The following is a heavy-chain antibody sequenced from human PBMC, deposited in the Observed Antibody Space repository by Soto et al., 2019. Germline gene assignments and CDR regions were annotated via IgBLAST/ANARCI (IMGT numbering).Heavy chain of an antibody. CDR1: GGSISSYY. CDR2: IYYSGST. J-gene: IGHJ4*02. D-gene: IGHD4-17*01. V-gene: IGHV4-59*08. Sequence: QVQLQESGPGLVKPSETLSLTCTVSGGSISSYYWSWIQQPPGKGLEWIGYIYYSGSTNYIPSLKSRVPISVDTSKKQLSLKLSSVTAADTAVYYCARRYGYYFAYWGQGTLVTVSS. CDR3: ARRYGYYFAY.